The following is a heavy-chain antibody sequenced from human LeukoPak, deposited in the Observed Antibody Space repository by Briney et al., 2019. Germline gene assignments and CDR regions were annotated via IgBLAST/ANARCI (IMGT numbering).Heavy chain of an antibody. V-gene: IGHV4-4*09. CDR3: ARQRCSGNTCYRVDQLYYMDV. J-gene: IGHJ6*03. Sequence: AETLSLTCTVSGDSINDHYWSWIRQPPGEGLEWMGYIYSSVSTKYNPSLKSRVTISIDTTKSQFPLKLTSVTAADTGVYYCARQRCSGNTCYRVDQLYYMDVWGKGTTVTVSS. CDR2: IYSSVST. D-gene: IGHD2-15*01. CDR1: GDSINDHY.